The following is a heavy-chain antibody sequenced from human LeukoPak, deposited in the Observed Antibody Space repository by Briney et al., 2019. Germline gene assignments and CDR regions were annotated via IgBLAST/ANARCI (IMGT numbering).Heavy chain of an antibody. CDR3: ARSNQADDY. CDR2: INPGGSSI. CDR1: GFTFSSYG. D-gene: IGHD1-14*01. J-gene: IGHJ4*02. V-gene: IGHV3-74*01. Sequence: GGCVRLSCAASGFTFSSYGMHWVRRVPGKGLVWVARINPGGSSITYADSVKGRFTISRDNAKNTLYLQMDSLRAEDTGVYYCARSNQADDYWGQGTLVTVSS.